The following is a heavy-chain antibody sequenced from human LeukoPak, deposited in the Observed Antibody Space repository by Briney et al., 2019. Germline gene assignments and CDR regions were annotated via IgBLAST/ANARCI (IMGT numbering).Heavy chain of an antibody. CDR2: IRSKPNSYAT. Sequence: GWSSTLPCAASGFIFTGCTMHWVRQGSGKGLEWVFRIRSKPNSYATAYAASVKGRLTVSRDDSKNTAYLQMNSLKTEDTAVYYCTTVDTTMVWGQGTLVTVSS. V-gene: IGHV3-73*01. J-gene: IGHJ4*02. CDR3: TTVDTTMV. D-gene: IGHD5-18*01. CDR1: GFIFTGCT.